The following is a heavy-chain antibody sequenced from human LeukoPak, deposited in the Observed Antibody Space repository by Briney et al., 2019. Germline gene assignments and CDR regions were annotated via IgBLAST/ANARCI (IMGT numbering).Heavy chain of an antibody. V-gene: IGHV3-33*01. CDR1: GFTFSSYG. J-gene: IGHJ4*02. D-gene: IGHD3-10*01. CDR2: IWYDGSNK. Sequence: GRSLRLSCAVSGFTFSSYGMHWVRQAPGKGLEWVAVIWYDGSNKFYADSVKGRFTISRDNSKNTLYLQMNSLRAEDTAVYYCARDAYYCGSGSYVNEGGQGTLVTVS. CDR3: ARDAYYCGSGSYVNE.